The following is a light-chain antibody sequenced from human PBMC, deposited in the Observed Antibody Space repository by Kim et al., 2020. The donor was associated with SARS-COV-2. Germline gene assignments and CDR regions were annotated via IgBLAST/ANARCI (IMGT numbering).Light chain of an antibody. J-gene: IGLJ1*01. V-gene: IGLV3-1*01. CDR3: QAWDSSTYV. Sequence: VPPGQQSSIPCAGDRLWDKIARWYHQKPVQSPVLSIYQDSKRPSGIPERFAGSNSGNTATLTISGTQAMDEAGYYCQAWDSSTYVFGTGTKVTVL. CDR1: RLWDKI. CDR2: QDS.